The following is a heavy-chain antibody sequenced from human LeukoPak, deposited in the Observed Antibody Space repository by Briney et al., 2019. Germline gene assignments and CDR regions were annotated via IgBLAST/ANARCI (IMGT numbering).Heavy chain of an antibody. J-gene: IGHJ4*02. Sequence: PGQSLRLSCTTSGFAFDDFAMSWVRQPAGKGLEWVGFIRRRDYGGAAEYAASVKGRFIISRDDSKGIAYLQMNSLKTEDTAVYYCSRNGLVDFDYWGQGCRVIVSP. CDR3: SRNGLVDFDY. V-gene: IGHV3-49*04. CDR2: IRRRDYGGAA. CDR1: GFAFDDFA.